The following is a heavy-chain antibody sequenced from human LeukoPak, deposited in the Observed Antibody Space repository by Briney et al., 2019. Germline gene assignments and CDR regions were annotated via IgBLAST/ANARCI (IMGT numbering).Heavy chain of an antibody. Sequence: PGGSLRLSCAASGFTFSSYWMSWVRQAPGKGLEWVANIKEDGSQKYYMDSARGRFTISRDNARNSLYLQMNSLRAEDTAVYYCAKGAAPFAESACWGQGTLVTVSS. CDR2: IKEDGSQK. D-gene: IGHD3-10*01. CDR1: GFTFSSYW. V-gene: IGHV3-7*01. CDR3: AKGAAPFAESAC. J-gene: IGHJ4*02.